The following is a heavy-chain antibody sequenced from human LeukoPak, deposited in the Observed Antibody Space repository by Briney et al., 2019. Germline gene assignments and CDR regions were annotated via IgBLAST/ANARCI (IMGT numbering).Heavy chain of an antibody. CDR1: GYTFTGYY. J-gene: IGHJ4*02. CDR2: IIPILGIA. CDR3: ARGVTLRGYSYGYYFDY. V-gene: IGHV1-69*04. D-gene: IGHD5-18*01. Sequence: ASVKVSCKASGYTFTGYYMHWVRQAPGQGLEWMGRIIPILGIANYAQKFQGRVTITADKSTSTAYMELSSLRSEDTAVYYCARGVTLRGYSYGYYFDYWGQGTLVTVSS.